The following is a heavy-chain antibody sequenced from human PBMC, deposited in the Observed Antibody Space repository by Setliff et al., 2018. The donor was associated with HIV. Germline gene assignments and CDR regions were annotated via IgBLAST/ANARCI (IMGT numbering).Heavy chain of an antibody. J-gene: IGHJ4*02. CDR1: GFIFSSYA. D-gene: IGHD6-25*01. CDR2: ISYDGSKK. Sequence: PGGSLRLSCAASGFIFSSYAMDWVRQAPGKGLEWVAVISYDGSKKYYADSVKGRFTISRDNSKNTLYLQMNSLRAEDTAVYYCARSRPYNSALDYWGQGTLVTVSS. V-gene: IGHV3-30*04. CDR3: ARSRPYNSALDY.